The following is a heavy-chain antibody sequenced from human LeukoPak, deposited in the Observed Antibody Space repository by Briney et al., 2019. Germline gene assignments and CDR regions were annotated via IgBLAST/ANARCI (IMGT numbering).Heavy chain of an antibody. V-gene: IGHV4-38-2*01. J-gene: IGHJ4*02. CDR3: ARLRVGTQYYFDY. D-gene: IGHD1-26*01. Sequence: SETLSLTCAVSGYSISSGYYWGWIRQPPGKGLEWIGSIYHSGSTYYNPSLKSRVTISVDTSKNQFSLKLSSVTAADTAVYYCARLRVGTQYYFDYWGQGTLVTAPS. CDR1: GYSISSGYY. CDR2: IYHSGST.